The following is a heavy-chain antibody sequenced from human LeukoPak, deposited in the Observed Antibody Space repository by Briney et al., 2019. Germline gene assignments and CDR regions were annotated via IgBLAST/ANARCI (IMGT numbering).Heavy chain of an antibody. J-gene: IGHJ4*02. Sequence: ASVKVSCKASGYTFTSYGISWVRQAPGQGLEWMGWISAYNGNTNYAQKLQGRVTMATDTSTSTAYMELRSLRSDDTAVYYCARGGEAYGDYAARGEHFDYWGQGTLVTVSS. V-gene: IGHV1-18*04. D-gene: IGHD4-17*01. CDR2: ISAYNGNT. CDR3: ARGGEAYGDYAARGEHFDY. CDR1: GYTFTSYG.